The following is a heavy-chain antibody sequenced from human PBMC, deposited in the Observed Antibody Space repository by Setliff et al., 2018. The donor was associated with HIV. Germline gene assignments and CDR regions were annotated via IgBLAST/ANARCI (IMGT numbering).Heavy chain of an antibody. D-gene: IGHD3-16*01. CDR3: AKDDYVWGNPFDY. CDR2: ISGSGGST. V-gene: IGHV3-23*01. CDR1: GFTFSSFA. J-gene: IGHJ4*02. Sequence: GGSLRLSCAASGFTFSSFAMGWVRQAPGKGLEWVSGISGSGGSTYYADSVKGRFTISGDNSKNTLYLQMNSLRAEDTAVYFCAKDDYVWGNPFDYWGQGTLVTVSS.